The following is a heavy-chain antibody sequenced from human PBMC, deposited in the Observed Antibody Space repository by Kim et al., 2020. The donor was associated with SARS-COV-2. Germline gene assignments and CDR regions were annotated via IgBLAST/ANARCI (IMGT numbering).Heavy chain of an antibody. CDR2: ISYDGRNK. CDR1: GFTFSSYG. D-gene: IGHD3-22*01. CDR3: AKVGTYYYDSSPGPLPDY. J-gene: IGHJ4*02. V-gene: IGHV3-30*18. Sequence: GGSLRLSCAASGFTFSSYGMHWVRQAPGKGLEWVAVISYDGRNKYYADSVKGRFTISRDNSKNTLYMQMNSLRAKDTAVYYCAKVGTYYYDSSPGPLPDYWGQGTLVTVSS.